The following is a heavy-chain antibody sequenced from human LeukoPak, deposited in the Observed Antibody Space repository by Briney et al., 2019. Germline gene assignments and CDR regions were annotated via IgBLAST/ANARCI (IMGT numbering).Heavy chain of an antibody. Sequence: GGSLRLSCAASGFTFSSYAMSWVRQAPGKGLEWVSVISGSGGSTYYADSVKGRFTISRDNAENSLYLQMNSLSAEDTAVYYCARRYCSGGSCYYFDYWGQGTLVTVSS. D-gene: IGHD2-15*01. CDR1: GFTFSSYA. CDR3: ARRYCSGGSCYYFDY. CDR2: ISGSGGST. V-gene: IGHV3-23*01. J-gene: IGHJ4*02.